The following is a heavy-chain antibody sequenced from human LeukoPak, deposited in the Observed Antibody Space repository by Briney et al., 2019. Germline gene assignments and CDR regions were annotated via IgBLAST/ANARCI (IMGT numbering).Heavy chain of an antibody. V-gene: IGHV4-4*09. Sequence: SETLSLTCTVSGGSISSSYWSWIRQPPGKGLEWIGYIHSSGSTNYNPSLKSRVTISADTSKNQFSLKLRSVTAADTAVYYCARHLGGYCSSTSCLFDLWGRGTQVTVSS. CDR2: IHSSGST. CDR1: GGSISSSY. J-gene: IGHJ2*01. D-gene: IGHD2-2*01. CDR3: ARHLGGYCSSTSCLFDL.